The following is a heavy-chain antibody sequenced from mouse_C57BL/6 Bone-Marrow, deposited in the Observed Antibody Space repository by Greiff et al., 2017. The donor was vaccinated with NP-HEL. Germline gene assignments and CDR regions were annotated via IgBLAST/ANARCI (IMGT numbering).Heavy chain of an antibody. Sequence: VQLQQPGAELVKPGASVKLSCKASGYTFTSYWRHWGKQRPGRGLEWIGRIDPNSGGTKYNEKFKSKATLTVDKPSSTAYMQLSSLTSEDSAVYYCARLYGSSPDWYFDVWGTGTTVTVSS. V-gene: IGHV1-72*01. D-gene: IGHD1-1*01. CDR1: GYTFTSYW. CDR3: ARLYGSSPDWYFDV. CDR2: IDPNSGGT. J-gene: IGHJ1*03.